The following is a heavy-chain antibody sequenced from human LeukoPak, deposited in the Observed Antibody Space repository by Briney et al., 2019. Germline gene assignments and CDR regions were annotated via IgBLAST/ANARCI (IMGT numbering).Heavy chain of an antibody. CDR1: AFTFSNYA. CDR3: ARGTKTGYCSGGSCYRYDAFDI. D-gene: IGHD2-15*01. V-gene: IGHV3-30*04. J-gene: IGHJ3*02. CDR2: ISYDGSSK. Sequence: GRSLRLSCAASAFTFSNYAMHWVRQAPGKGLEWVTFISYDGSSKYYADSVKGRFTISRDNSKNTLYLQMNSLRPEDTAVYYCARGTKTGYCSGGSCYRYDAFDIWGQGTMVTVSS.